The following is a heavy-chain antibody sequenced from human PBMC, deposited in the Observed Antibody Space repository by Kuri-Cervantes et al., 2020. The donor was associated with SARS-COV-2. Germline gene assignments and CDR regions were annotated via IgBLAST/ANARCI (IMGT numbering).Heavy chain of an antibody. D-gene: IGHD3-16*02. CDR3: ARRGGYLPPDAFDI. J-gene: IGHJ3*02. CDR2: ISSSSSTI. V-gene: IGHV3-48*01. CDR1: GFTFSSYS. Sequence: GGSLRLSCAASGFTFSSYSMNWVRQAPGKGLEWVSYISSSSSTIYYADSVEGRFTISRDNAKNSLYVQMNSLRAEDTAVYYCARRGGYLPPDAFDIWGQGTMVTVSS.